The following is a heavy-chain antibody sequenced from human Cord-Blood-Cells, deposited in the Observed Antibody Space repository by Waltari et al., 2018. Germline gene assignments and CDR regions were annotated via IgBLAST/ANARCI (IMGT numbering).Heavy chain of an antibody. CDR2: ISYDGSNK. CDR3: ARDPGLTTYYFDY. J-gene: IGHJ4*02. Sequence: QVQLVESGGGVVQPGRSLRLSLAASGFTFSSYSMPWVRQAPGKGLEWVAVISYDGSNKYYADSVKGRFTISRDNSKNTLYLQMNSLRAEDTAVYYCARDPGLTTYYFDYWGQGTLVTVSS. V-gene: IGHV3-30*04. D-gene: IGHD1-1*01. CDR1: GFTFSSYS.